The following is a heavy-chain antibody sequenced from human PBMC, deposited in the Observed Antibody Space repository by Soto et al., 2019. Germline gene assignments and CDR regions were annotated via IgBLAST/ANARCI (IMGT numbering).Heavy chain of an antibody. V-gene: IGHV1-69*13. D-gene: IGHD1-7*01. J-gene: IGHJ6*01. CDR1: GGTFSSYA. CDR2: IIPIFGTA. Sequence: SVKVSFKASGGTFSSYAISWVRQAPGQGLEWVGGIIPIFGTANYAQKFRGRVTITADESTSTAYMELSSLRFEDTAVCYCAKWRLTWNSQNYQYSMDVWRQSTTVTVTS. CDR3: AKWRLTWNSQNYQYSMDV.